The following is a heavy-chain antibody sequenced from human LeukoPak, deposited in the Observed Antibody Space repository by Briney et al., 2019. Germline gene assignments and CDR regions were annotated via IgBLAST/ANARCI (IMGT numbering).Heavy chain of an antibody. J-gene: IGHJ5*02. CDR3: ARGGNCRTTNCLLDP. D-gene: IGHD2-2*01. CDR1: GGSFTGYF. V-gene: IGHV4-34*01. CDR2: INHSGST. Sequence: PSETLSLTCAVYGGSFTGYFLSWLRQPPEKGLEWLGEINHSGSTNYNPCLKSRVTISIDTSKNQFSLKLSSVTAADSAAYYCARGGNCRTTNCLLDPWGQGTLVTVSS.